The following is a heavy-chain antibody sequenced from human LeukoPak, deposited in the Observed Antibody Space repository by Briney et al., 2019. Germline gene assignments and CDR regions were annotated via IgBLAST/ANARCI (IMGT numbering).Heavy chain of an antibody. Sequence: PSETLFLTWTVSGAWISSGNYHWAWMRQSPGKGPEWIGSMFYSGSTYYNPFLKSRVTISVDTSKNHFSLKVTSVTAADTALYYCARHPTRRDVYDHLDYWGQGTLVTVSS. D-gene: IGHD5/OR15-5a*01. J-gene: IGHJ4*02. CDR2: MFYSGST. CDR1: GAWISSGNYH. V-gene: IGHV4-39*01. CDR3: ARHPTRRDVYDHLDY.